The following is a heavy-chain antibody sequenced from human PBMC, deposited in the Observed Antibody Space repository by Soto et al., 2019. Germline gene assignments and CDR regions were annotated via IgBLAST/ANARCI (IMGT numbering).Heavy chain of an antibody. J-gene: IGHJ5*02. D-gene: IGHD6-13*01. CDR1: GYTFTSDD. CDR2: MNPNSGNT. V-gene: IGHV1-8*01. CDR3: ARERSAAGAGWFDP. Sequence: QVQLVQSGAEVKKPGASVKVSCKASGYTFTSDDINWVRQATGQGLEWMGWMNPNSGNTDYAQKFQGRVTMTRNTSISTAYMELSSLRSEDTAVYYCARERSAAGAGWFDPWGQGTVVTVSS.